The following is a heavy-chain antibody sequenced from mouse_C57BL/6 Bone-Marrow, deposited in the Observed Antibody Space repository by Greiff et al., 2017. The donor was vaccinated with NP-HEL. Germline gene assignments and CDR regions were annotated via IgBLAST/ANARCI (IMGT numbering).Heavy chain of an antibody. J-gene: IGHJ3*01. CDR3: ARGYSNYFAY. D-gene: IGHD2-5*01. CDR1: GFTFSSYA. V-gene: IGHV5-4*03. CDR2: ISDGGSYT. Sequence: EVKLMESGGGLVKPGGSLKLSCAASGFTFSSYAMSWVRQTPEKRLEWVATISDGGSYTYYPDNVKGRFTISRDNAKNNLYLQMSHLKSEDTAMYYCARGYSNYFAYWGQGTLVTVSA.